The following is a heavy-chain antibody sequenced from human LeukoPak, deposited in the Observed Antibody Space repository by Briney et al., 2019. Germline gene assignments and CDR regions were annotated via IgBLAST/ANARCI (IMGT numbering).Heavy chain of an antibody. J-gene: IGHJ4*02. D-gene: IGHD5-18*01. Sequence: PGGSLRLSCAASGSTFSSYAMSWVRQAPGKGLEWVSAISGSGGSTYYADSVKGRFTISRDNSKNTLYLQMNSLRAEDTAVYYCAKRPGYSYGYFDYWGQGTLVTVSS. CDR3: AKRPGYSYGYFDY. CDR2: ISGSGGST. V-gene: IGHV3-23*01. CDR1: GSTFSSYA.